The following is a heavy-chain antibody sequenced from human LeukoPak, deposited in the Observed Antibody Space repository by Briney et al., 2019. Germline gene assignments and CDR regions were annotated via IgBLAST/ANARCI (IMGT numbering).Heavy chain of an antibody. J-gene: IGHJ3*02. CDR3: ASEYKYDSSGANAFDI. CDR2: ITPIFGTA. D-gene: IGHD3-22*01. Sequence: ASVKVSCKASGGTFSSYAISWVRQAPGQGLEWMGGITPIFGTANYAQKFQGRVTITADESTSTAYMELSSLRSGDTAVYYCASEYKYDSSGANAFDIWGQGTMVTVSS. CDR1: GGTFSSYA. V-gene: IGHV1-69*13.